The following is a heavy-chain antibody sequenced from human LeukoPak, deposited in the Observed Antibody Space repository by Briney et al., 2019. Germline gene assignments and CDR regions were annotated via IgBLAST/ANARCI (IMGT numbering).Heavy chain of an antibody. CDR3: ARGRSYGSGSSHYCMDF. CDR1: GFTFNIYW. V-gene: IGHV3-74*01. J-gene: IGHJ6*04. D-gene: IGHD3-10*01. CDR2: IISDGSKK. Sequence: GGSLRLSCAASGFTFNIYWMHWVRQAPGKGLVWVAHIISDGSKKSYADSVRGRFTISRDNAKNTLYVQMNSLRAEDTAVYYCARGRSYGSGSSHYCMDFWGKGTTVTVSS.